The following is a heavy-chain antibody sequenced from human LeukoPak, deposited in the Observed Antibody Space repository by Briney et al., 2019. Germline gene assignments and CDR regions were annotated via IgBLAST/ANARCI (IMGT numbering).Heavy chain of an antibody. V-gene: IGHV3-30-3*01. CDR2: ISYDGSNK. J-gene: IGHJ4*02. CDR1: GFTFSSYA. CDR3: ASPVGATRSSPFDY. D-gene: IGHD1-26*01. Sequence: PGRSLRLSCAASGFTFSSYAMHWVRQAPGKGLEWVAVISYDGSNKYYADSVKGRFTISRDNSKNTLYLQMNSLRAEDTAVYYCASPVGATRSSPFDYWGQGTLVTVSS.